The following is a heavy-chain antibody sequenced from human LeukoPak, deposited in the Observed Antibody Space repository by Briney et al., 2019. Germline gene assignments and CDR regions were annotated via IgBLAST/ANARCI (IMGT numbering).Heavy chain of an antibody. V-gene: IGHV3-43D*03. J-gene: IGHJ4*02. CDR2: ISWDGGSS. Sequence: GGSLRLSCAASGFTFSSYDMTWVRQAPGKGLEWVSLISWDGGSSYYADSVKGRFTISRDNSKNSLYLQMNSLRPEDTALYYCAKDVRGSTSWYGLDYWGQGTLVTVSS. D-gene: IGHD6-13*01. CDR3: AKDVRGSTSWYGLDY. CDR1: GFTFSSYD.